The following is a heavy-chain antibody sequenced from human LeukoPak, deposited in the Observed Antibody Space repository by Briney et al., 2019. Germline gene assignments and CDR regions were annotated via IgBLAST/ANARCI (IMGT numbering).Heavy chain of an antibody. D-gene: IGHD2-2*01. CDR2: MNPNSGNT. CDR1: GYTFTSYD. CDR3: ARGSTSHYGAAYYYYYMDV. J-gene: IGHJ6*03. V-gene: IGHV1-8*01. Sequence: ASVKVSCKASGYTFTSYDINWVRQATGQGLEWMGWMNPNSGNTGYAQKFQGRVTITTDESTSTAYMELSSLRSEDTAVYYCARGSTSHYGAAYYYYYMDVWGKGTTVTVSS.